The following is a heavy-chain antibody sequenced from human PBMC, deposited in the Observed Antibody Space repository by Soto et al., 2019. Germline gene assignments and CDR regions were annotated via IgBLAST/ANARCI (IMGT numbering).Heavy chain of an antibody. CDR2: ISHDGSNK. D-gene: IGHD6-19*01. J-gene: IGHJ4*02. CDR1: GFSFSSCA. CDR3: ARVSIAVAGIAYYFDY. V-gene: IGHV3-30-3*01. Sequence: QVQLVESGGGVVQPGRSLRVSCAASGFSFSSCAMHWVRQAPGKGLEWVAVISHDGSNKYYADSVKGRFTISRDNSINTLYLQMNSLRAEDTAVYYCARVSIAVAGIAYYFDYWGQGTLVTVSS.